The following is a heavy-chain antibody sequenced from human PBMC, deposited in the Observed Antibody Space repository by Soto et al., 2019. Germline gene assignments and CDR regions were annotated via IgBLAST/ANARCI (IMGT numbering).Heavy chain of an antibody. J-gene: IGHJ4*02. Sequence: VQLVESGGGLVKPGGSLRLSCAASGFTFSSYSMNWVRQAPGKGLEWVSSISSSSSYIYYADSVKGRFTISRDNAKNSLYLQMNSLRAEDTAVYYCARDFPYCSGGSCDGDYWGQGTLVTVSS. CDR2: ISSSSSYI. CDR1: GFTFSSYS. D-gene: IGHD2-15*01. CDR3: ARDFPYCSGGSCDGDY. V-gene: IGHV3-21*01.